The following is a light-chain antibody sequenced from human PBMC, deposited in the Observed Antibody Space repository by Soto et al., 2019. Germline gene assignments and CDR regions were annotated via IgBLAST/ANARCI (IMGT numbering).Light chain of an antibody. CDR3: QRYNTVPWA. Sequence: DIQMTQSPSSLSAFVGDRVTITCRASLAISNYLAWYQQRPGKLPKLLIYGASTLQSGVPSRFAGSGSGTKFSLTITSLQPEDVATYYCQRYNTVPWAFGQGTKVEIK. CDR1: LAISNY. V-gene: IGKV1-27*01. J-gene: IGKJ1*01. CDR2: GAS.